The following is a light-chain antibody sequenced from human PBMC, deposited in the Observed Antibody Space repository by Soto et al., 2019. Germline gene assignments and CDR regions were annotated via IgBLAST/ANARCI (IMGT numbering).Light chain of an antibody. Sequence: QSVLTQPPSVSAAPGQKVTISCSGSSSNIGNNYVSWYQQLPGTAPKLLIYENNKRPSGIPDRFSGSKSGTSATLGITGLQTGDEADYYCGTWHSSLSPVFGGGTKLTVL. V-gene: IGLV1-51*02. CDR2: ENN. J-gene: IGLJ2*01. CDR1: SSNIGNNY. CDR3: GTWHSSLSPV.